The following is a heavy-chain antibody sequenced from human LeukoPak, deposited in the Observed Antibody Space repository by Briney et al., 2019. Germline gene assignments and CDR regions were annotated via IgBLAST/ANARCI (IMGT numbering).Heavy chain of an antibody. J-gene: IGHJ1*01. D-gene: IGHD2-2*01. CDR3: ATSLEGYCSSTSCYRFQH. CDR1: GYTFISYV. CDR2: INPSGGST. Sequence: ASVKVSCKASGYTFISYVVHWVRQAPGQGLEWMGIINPSGGSTSYAQKFQGRVTMTRDTSTSTVYMELSSLRSEDTAVYYCATSLEGYCSSTSCYRFQHWGQGTLVTVSS. V-gene: IGHV1-46*01.